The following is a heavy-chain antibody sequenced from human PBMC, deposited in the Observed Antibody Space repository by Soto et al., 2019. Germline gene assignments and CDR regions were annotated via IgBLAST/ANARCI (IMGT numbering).Heavy chain of an antibody. CDR2: ISYDGSDK. CDR3: ASPYTSGWYGDFDY. Sequence: GGSLRLSCASSGFTFSSYAMHWVRQGPGKGLEWVAVISYDGSDKYYADSVKGRFTISRDNSKNTLYVQMNSLRTEDTALYYCASPYTSGWYGDFDYWGQGTLVTASS. J-gene: IGHJ4*02. CDR1: GFTFSSYA. V-gene: IGHV3-30-3*01. D-gene: IGHD6-19*01.